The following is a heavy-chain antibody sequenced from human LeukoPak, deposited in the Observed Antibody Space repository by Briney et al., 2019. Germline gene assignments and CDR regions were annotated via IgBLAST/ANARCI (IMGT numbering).Heavy chain of an antibody. D-gene: IGHD3-10*01. CDR1: GGSISSYY. J-gene: IGHJ5*02. CDR3: ARGGYYGSGNDFRFDP. V-gene: IGHV4-59*01. Sequence: SETLSLTCTVSGGSISSYYWSWIRQPPGKGLEWIGFIYYSGSANYNPSLRSRVTISVDTSKNQFSLKLSSVTAADTAVYYCARGGYYGSGNDFRFDPWGQGTLVTVSS. CDR2: IYYSGSA.